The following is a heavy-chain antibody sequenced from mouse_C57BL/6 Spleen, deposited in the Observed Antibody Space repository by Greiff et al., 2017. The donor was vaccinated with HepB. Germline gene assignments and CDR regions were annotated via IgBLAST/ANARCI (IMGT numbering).Heavy chain of an antibody. CDR2: ISSGGSYT. CDR1: GFTFSSYG. V-gene: IGHV5-6*01. Sequence: EVKLVESGGDLVKPGGSLKLSCAASGFTFSSYGMSWVRQTPDKRLEWVATISSGGSYTDYPDSVKGRFTISRDNAKNTLYLQMSSLKSEDTAMYYCARQDYGRSFDYWGQGTTLTVSS. CDR3: ARQDYGRSFDY. D-gene: IGHD1-1*01. J-gene: IGHJ2*01.